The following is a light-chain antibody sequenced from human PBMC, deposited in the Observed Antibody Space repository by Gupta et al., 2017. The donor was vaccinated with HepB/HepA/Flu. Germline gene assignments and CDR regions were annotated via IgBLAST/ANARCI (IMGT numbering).Light chain of an antibody. CDR1: QSVSSY. J-gene: IGKJ4*01. CDR2: DAS. Sequence: EIVLTQSPATLSLSPGERATLSCRDSQSVSSYLAWYQQKPGQAPRHLIYDASNRATGIPDRFSGSGYGXDFTLTXSSRENEDFAVYYWQQRSTWITFGXGTKVEIK. CDR3: QQRSTWIT. V-gene: IGKV3-11*01.